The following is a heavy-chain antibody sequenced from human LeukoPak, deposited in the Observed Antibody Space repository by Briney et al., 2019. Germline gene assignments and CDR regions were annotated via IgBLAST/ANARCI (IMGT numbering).Heavy chain of an antibody. J-gene: IGHJ1*01. D-gene: IGHD4-23*01. CDR1: GGSISSGGYS. CDR2: IYHSGST. Sequence: PSETLSLTCAVSGGSISSGGYSWSWIRQPPGKGLEWIGYIYHSGSTYYNPSLKSRVTISVDRSKNQFSLKLSSVTAADTAVYYCARATYGGNSEYFQHWGQGTLVTVSS. CDR3: ARATYGGNSEYFQH. V-gene: IGHV4-30-2*01.